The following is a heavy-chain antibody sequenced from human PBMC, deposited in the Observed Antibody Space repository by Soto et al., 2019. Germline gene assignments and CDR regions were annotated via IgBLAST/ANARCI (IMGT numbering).Heavy chain of an antibody. J-gene: IGHJ4*02. V-gene: IGHV1-69*05. CDR3: ARVRRSSGYYYGY. Sequence: SVKVSCKASGGTFSSYAISWVRQAPGQGLEWMGGIIPIFGTANYAQKFQGRVTMTRDTSTSTVYMELSSLRSEDTAVYYCARVRRSSGYYYGYWGQGTPVTVSS. D-gene: IGHD3-22*01. CDR2: IIPIFGTA. CDR1: GGTFSSYA.